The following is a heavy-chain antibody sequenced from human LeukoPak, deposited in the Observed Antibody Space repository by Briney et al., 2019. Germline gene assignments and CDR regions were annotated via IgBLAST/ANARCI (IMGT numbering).Heavy chain of an antibody. CDR3: ARGGYSSSWGDFDY. CDR2: INHDGTSA. CDR1: GFTFTTFW. J-gene: IGHJ4*02. Sequence: GGSLRLSCATSGFTFTTFWMHWVRHAPGKGLVWVSRINHDGTSANYADSVKGRFTISRDNAKNTVYLQMNSLRAEDTAVYYCARGGYSSSWGDFDYWGQGTLVTVSS. D-gene: IGHD6-19*01. V-gene: IGHV3-74*01.